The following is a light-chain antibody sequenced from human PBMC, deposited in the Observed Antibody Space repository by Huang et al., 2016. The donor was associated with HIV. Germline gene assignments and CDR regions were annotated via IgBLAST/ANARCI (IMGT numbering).Light chain of an antibody. CDR2: DAS. CDR1: QSLSSY. Sequence: EIVLTQSPATLSLSPGERATLSCRASQSLSSYLAWYQQKPGQAPRLLIYDASNRATGSPAKFSGSGSGTDFTLTISSLEPEDFAVYYCQQRSNWPPTFGQGTRLEIK. J-gene: IGKJ5*01. CDR3: QQRSNWPPT. V-gene: IGKV3-11*01.